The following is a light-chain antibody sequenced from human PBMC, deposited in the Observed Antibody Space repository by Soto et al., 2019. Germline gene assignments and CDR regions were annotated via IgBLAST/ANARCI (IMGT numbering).Light chain of an antibody. V-gene: IGKV1-39*01. Sequence: DLQMTQSPSSLSASVGDRVTITCRASQSISTYLNWFQQKPGKAPKLLIYAASSLQSGVPSRFSGSGSGTDFTLTISSLQPEDFATYYCQQSYSTLYTFGQGTNLEIK. CDR3: QQSYSTLYT. CDR1: QSISTY. J-gene: IGKJ2*01. CDR2: AAS.